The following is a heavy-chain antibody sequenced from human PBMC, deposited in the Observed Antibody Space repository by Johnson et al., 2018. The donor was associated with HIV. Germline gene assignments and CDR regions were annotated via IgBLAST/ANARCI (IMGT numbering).Heavy chain of an antibody. V-gene: IGHV3-48*04. CDR3: ARDDDYGTCNHLDI. CDR2: ITSGGSTK. J-gene: IGHJ3*02. CDR1: GFTFDDYG. D-gene: IGHD4/OR15-4a*01. Sequence: VQLVESGGGVVRPGGSLRLSCAASGFTFDDYGMRWVRQAPGKGLEWVSYITSGGSTKYYADSVKGRFTISRDNAKNSLYLQMNRLRAEDTAMYYCARDDDYGTCNHLDIWGQGTMVTVSS.